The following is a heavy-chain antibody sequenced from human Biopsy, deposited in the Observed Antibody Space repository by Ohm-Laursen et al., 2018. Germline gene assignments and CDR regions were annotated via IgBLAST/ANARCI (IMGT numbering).Heavy chain of an antibody. CDR1: GDSVTKYY. D-gene: IGHD4-11*01. J-gene: IGHJ6*02. V-gene: IGHV4-59*02. CDR3: ARDSGILNYGNFKYYHYYGMDV. Sequence: SETLSLTCSVSGDSVTKYYWSWIRQPPGKGLEWIGHIYYSVMTNYNPSLQSRVSISVDTSRNRVSLTLRSVTAADTAVYYCARDSGILNYGNFKYYHYYGMDVWGQGTKVTVSS. CDR2: IYYSVMT.